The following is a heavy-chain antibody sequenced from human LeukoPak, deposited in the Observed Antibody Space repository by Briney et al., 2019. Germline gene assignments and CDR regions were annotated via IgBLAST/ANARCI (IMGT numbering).Heavy chain of an antibody. Sequence: AASVKVSCKASGYTFTSYGISWVRQAPGQGLEWMGWINPNSGGTNYAQKFQGRVTMTRDTSISTAYMELSRLRSDDTAVYYCVGRVVPAAMGEFDYWGQGTLVTVSS. V-gene: IGHV1-2*02. J-gene: IGHJ4*02. CDR2: INPNSGGT. D-gene: IGHD2-2*01. CDR3: VGRVVPAAMGEFDY. CDR1: GYTFTSYG.